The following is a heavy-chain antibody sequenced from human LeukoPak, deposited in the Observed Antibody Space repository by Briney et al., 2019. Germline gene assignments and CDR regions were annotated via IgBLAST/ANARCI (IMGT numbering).Heavy chain of an antibody. J-gene: IGHJ3*01. CDR3: SGGSSGGSTSISALDL. CDR2: KSSSKYI. Sequence: GGPLSLFCAPSGHTFSRYSMIWLPQAPGKGLEWVSGKSSSKYIYFAGSGKGRVTITRDHAKNILYPQMKRLRAEDTAVYYCSGGSSGGSTSISALDLWGQGTMVTVSS. V-gene: IGHV3-21*01. D-gene: IGHD3-10*01. CDR1: GHTFSRYS.